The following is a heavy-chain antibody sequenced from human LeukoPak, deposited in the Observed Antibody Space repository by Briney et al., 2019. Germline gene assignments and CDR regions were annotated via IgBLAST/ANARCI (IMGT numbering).Heavy chain of an antibody. CDR2: INHSGST. V-gene: IGHV4-34*01. D-gene: IGHD1/OR15-1a*01. CDR1: GGSFSGYY. Sequence: SETLSLTCAVYGGSFSGYYWSWIRQPPGKGLEWIGEINHSGSTNNNPSLKSRVTISVDTSKNQFSLKLSSVTAADTAVYYCARWNSSAVGLIDYWGQGTLVTVSS. CDR3: ARWNSSAVGLIDY. J-gene: IGHJ4*02.